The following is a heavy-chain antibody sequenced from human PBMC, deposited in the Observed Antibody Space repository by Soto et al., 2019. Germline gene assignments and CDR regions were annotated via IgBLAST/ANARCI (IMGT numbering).Heavy chain of an antibody. V-gene: IGHV1-18*01. D-gene: IGHD2-15*01. CDR3: ARGTGGKWAAFDI. Sequence: GASAKVSCKASGYTFTSYGISWVRQAPGQGLEWMGWISAYNDNTNYVQKLQGRVTMTTDTSTSTAYMELRSLRSDDTAVYYFARGTGGKWAAFDIWGQGTMVTVSS. J-gene: IGHJ3*02. CDR1: GYTFTSYG. CDR2: ISAYNDNT.